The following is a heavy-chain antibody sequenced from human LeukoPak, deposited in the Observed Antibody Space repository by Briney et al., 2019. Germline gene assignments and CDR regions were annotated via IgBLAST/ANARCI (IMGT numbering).Heavy chain of an antibody. Sequence: PSETLSLTCTVSGGSISGYYWSWVRQPPGKGLEWIAYIYYTGSTNYNPSLKSRVTVSVDKSSNQLSLKLNSVTAADTAVYYCARGYGDNSGAFDIWGQGTLVTVSS. V-gene: IGHV4-59*01. CDR1: GGSISGYY. CDR2: IYYTGST. D-gene: IGHD4-23*01. CDR3: ARGYGDNSGAFDI. J-gene: IGHJ3*02.